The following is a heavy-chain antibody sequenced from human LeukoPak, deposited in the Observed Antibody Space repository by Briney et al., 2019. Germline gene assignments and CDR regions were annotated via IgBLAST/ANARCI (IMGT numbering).Heavy chain of an antibody. V-gene: IGHV1-69*13. Sequence: ASVKVSCKASGGTFNSYAISWVRQAPGQGLEWMGGIIPIFGTANYAQKFQGRVTITADESTSTAYMELSSLRSEDTAVYYCARASSTYSGSYPYDYWGQGTLVTVSS. J-gene: IGHJ4*02. D-gene: IGHD1-26*01. CDR3: ARASSTYSGSYPYDY. CDR1: GGTFNSYA. CDR2: IIPIFGTA.